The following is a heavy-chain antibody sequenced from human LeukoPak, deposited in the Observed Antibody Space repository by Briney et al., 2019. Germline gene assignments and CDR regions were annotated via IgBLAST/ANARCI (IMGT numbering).Heavy chain of an antibody. CDR1: GFSFTTHS. Sequence: PGGSLRLSCAASGFSFTTHSMNWVRQAPGKGLEWVAFISVTGSFISYADSVKGRFTISRDNGEHSLYLQMNSLRAEDTAVYYCVRELLWFGGPGAFDIWGQGAMVTVSS. CDR3: VRELLWFGGPGAFDI. V-gene: IGHV3-48*01. CDR2: ISVTGSFI. J-gene: IGHJ3*02. D-gene: IGHD3-10*01.